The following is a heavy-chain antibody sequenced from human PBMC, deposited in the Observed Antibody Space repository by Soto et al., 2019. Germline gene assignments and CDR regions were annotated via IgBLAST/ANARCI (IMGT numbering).Heavy chain of an antibody. Sequence: QVPLVQSGAQIKRPGSSLKISCKISGGNLTTHTINWVRQAPGQGLEYLGGIIPMFGSPNYAQKFQGRVKVIADNSTTEPGLRLSGLTADDTAIYCCARDFRGRRSGREVYLDDWDEGTVGTVFS. J-gene: IGHJ4*02. CDR1: GGNLTTHT. CDR2: IIPMFGSP. V-gene: IGHV1-69*06. CDR3: ARDFRGRRSGREVYLDD. D-gene: IGHD1-26*01.